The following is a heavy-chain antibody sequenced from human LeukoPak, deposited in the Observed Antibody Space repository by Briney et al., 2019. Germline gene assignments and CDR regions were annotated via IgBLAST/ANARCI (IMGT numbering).Heavy chain of an antibody. CDR2: ISSSSSYI. D-gene: IGHD6-13*01. J-gene: IGHJ4*02. V-gene: IGHV3-21*04. CDR3: AKDFDGYMTNFDY. Sequence: GGSLRLSCAASGFTFSSYSMNWVRQAPGKGLEWVSSISSSSSYIYYADSVKGRFTISRDNAKNSLYLQMNSLRAEDTALYYCAKDFDGYMTNFDYWGQGTLVTVSS. CDR1: GFTFSSYS.